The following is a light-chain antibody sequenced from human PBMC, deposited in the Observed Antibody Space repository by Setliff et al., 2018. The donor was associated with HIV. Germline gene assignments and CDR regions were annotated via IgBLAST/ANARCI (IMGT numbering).Light chain of an antibody. J-gene: IGLJ1*01. CDR2: DVN. CDR1: SSDVGAYNY. CDR3: CSYVNSGIYV. Sequence: LTQPASVSGSPGQAITISCSGTSSDVGAYNYVSWYQQHPGKAPKVMIYDVNKWPSGVSNRFSGSKSGNTASLTISGLQAEDEADYYCCSYVNSGIYVFGTGTKVTV. V-gene: IGLV2-23*02.